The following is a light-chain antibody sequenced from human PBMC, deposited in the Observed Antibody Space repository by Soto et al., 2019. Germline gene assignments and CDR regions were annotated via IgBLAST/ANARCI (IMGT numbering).Light chain of an antibody. CDR3: GSWDDTLSAVV. CDR2: DNF. CDR1: VSNIGSNY. J-gene: IGLJ2*01. Sequence: QSVLTQPPSVSAASGQKVFISCSGRVSNIGSNYVSWYQQVPGSAPKLLLYDNFERPSGIPDRFSGSKSGTSAALAITGLQTGDEADYFCGSWDDTLSAVVFGGGTKLTVL. V-gene: IGLV1-51*01.